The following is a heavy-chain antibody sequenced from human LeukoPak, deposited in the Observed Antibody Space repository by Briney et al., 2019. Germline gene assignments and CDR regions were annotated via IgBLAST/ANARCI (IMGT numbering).Heavy chain of an antibody. V-gene: IGHV1-69*01. CDR2: IIPIFGTA. J-gene: IGHJ5*02. CDR1: GGTFSSYA. CDR3: ASGPYRSSWPSWFDP. Sequence: GASVKVSCKASGGTFSSYAISWVRQGPGQGLEWMGGIIPIFGTANYAQKFQGRVTITADESTSTAYLELSSLRSEDTAVYYCASGPYRSSWPSWFDPWGQGTLVTVSS. D-gene: IGHD6-13*01.